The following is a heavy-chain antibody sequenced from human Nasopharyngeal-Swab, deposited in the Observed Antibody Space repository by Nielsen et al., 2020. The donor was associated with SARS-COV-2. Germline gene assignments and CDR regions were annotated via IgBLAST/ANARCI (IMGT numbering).Heavy chain of an antibody. D-gene: IGHD3-3*01. Sequence: GESLKISCSASGFTFSSYAMHWVRQAPGKGLEYVSAISSNGGSTYYADSVKGRFTISRDNSKNTLYLQMSSLRAEDTAVYYCVRLYDFWSGESSWGQGTLVTVSS. V-gene: IGHV3-64D*08. J-gene: IGHJ5*02. CDR2: ISSNGGST. CDR1: GFTFSSYA. CDR3: VRLYDFWSGESS.